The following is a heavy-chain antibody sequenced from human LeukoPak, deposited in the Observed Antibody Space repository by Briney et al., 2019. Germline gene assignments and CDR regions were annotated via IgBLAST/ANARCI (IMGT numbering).Heavy chain of an antibody. V-gene: IGHV1-18*01. D-gene: IGHD6-19*01. Sequence: ASVKVSCKASGYTFTSYGISWVRQAPGQGLEWMGWISTYSGNTNYAQKLQGRVTMTTDTSTSTAYMELRSLRSDDTAVYYCAKDQGYSSAWYSRDGFDMWGQGTMVTVSS. CDR3: AKDQGYSSAWYSRDGFDM. J-gene: IGHJ3*02. CDR2: ISTYSGNT. CDR1: GYTFTSYG.